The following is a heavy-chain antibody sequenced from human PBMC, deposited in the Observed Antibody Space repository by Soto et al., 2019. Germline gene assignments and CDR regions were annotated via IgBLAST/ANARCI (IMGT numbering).Heavy chain of an antibody. J-gene: IGHJ3*02. Sequence: QVRLVQSGTEVKKPGASVKVSCKASGYTFTNYDVTWVRQAPGQGLEWMGWISTSTGNTNYAQKLQGRVTMTTDTSASTAYMELRSPRSDDTAVYYCARGEGMAARHDGYDIWGQGTMVTVSS. V-gene: IGHV1-18*04. CDR2: ISTSTGNT. CDR3: ARGEGMAARHDGYDI. D-gene: IGHD6-6*01. CDR1: GYTFTNYD.